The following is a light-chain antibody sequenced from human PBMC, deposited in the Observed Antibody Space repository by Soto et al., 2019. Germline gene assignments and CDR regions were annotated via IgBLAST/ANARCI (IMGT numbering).Light chain of an antibody. CDR3: QHRSNWYT. CDR2: DAS. J-gene: IGKJ2*01. CDR1: QSVGSY. Sequence: EIVLTQSPATLSLSPGERATLSCRASQSVGSYLAWYQHKPGQAPRLLIYDASNRATGIPARFSGSGSGTDFTLTISSLEPEDFAVYYCQHRSNWYTFGQGTKLEVK. V-gene: IGKV3-11*01.